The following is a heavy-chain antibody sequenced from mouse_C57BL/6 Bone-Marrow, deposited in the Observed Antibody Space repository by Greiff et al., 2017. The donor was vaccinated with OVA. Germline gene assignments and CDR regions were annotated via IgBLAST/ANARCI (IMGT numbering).Heavy chain of an antibody. Sequence: EVQGVESGPELVKPGASVKISCKASGYSFTGYYMNWVKQSPEKSLEWIGEINPSTGGTTYNQKFKAKATLTVDKSSSTAYMQLKSLTSEDSAVYYCARKKYGNSFYFDYWGQGTTLTVSS. CDR3: ARKKYGNSFYFDY. CDR1: GYSFTGYY. CDR2: INPSTGGT. D-gene: IGHD2-10*02. J-gene: IGHJ2*01. V-gene: IGHV1-42*01.